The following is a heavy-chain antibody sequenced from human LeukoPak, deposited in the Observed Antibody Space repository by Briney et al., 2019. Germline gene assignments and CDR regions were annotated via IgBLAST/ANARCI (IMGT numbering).Heavy chain of an antibody. CDR3: ARSGSANYGGLDY. Sequence: SVKVSCKASGGTFSSYTISWVRQAPGQGLEWMGRIIPILGIANYAQKFQGRVTITADKSTSTAYMELSSLRSEDTAVYYCARSGSANYGGLDYWGQGTLVTVSS. J-gene: IGHJ4*02. D-gene: IGHD4-23*01. CDR2: IIPILGIA. V-gene: IGHV1-69*02. CDR1: GGTFSSYT.